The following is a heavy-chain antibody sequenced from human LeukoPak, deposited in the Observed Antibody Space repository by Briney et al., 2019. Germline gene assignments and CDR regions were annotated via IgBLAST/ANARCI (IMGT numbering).Heavy chain of an antibody. J-gene: IGHJ5*02. CDR2: INHSGST. CDR3: AQIIAARPAGTNWFDP. D-gene: IGHD6-6*01. CDR1: GGSFRGYY. Sequence: SETLSLTCAVYGGSFRGYYWRWIRQPPGKGLEWIGEINHSGSTNYNPSLKSRVTISVDTSKNQFSLKLSSVTAADTAVYYCAQIIAARPAGTNWFDPWGQGTLVTVSS. V-gene: IGHV4-34*01.